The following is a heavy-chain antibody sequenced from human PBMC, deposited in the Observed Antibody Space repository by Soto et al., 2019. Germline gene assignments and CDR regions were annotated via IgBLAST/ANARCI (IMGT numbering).Heavy chain of an antibody. CDR3: ARDRGGYGFSACHFGY. CDR2: ISYDGSNK. Sequence: GGSLRLSCAASGFTFSSYAMHWVRQAPGKGLEWVAVISYDGSNKYYADSVKGRFTISRDNSKNTLYLQMNSLRAEDTAVYYCARDRGGYGFSACHFGYWGQGTLVTVSS. CDR1: GFTFSSYA. V-gene: IGHV3-30-3*01. D-gene: IGHD5-12*01. J-gene: IGHJ4*02.